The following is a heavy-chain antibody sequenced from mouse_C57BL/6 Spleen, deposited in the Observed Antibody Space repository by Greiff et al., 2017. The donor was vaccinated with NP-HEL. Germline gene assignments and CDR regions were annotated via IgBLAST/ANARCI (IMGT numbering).Heavy chain of an antibody. CDR2: INPNNGST. V-gene: IGHV1-18*01. D-gene: IGHD1-1*01. J-gene: IGHJ4*01. Sequence: EVQLQQSGPELVKPGASVKIPCKASGYTFTDYNMDWVKQSHGKSLEWIGDINPNNGSTIYNQKFKGKATLTVDKSSSTAYMELRSLTSEDTAVYYCARGATVVATESAMDYWGQGTSVTVSS. CDR3: ARGATVVATESAMDY. CDR1: GYTFTDYN.